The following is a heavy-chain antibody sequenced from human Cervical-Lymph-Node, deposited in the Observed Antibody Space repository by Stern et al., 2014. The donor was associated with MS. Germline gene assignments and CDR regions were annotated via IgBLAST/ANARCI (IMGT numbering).Heavy chain of an antibody. CDR2: IWYDGRNK. J-gene: IGHJ4*02. Sequence: VHLVESGGGVVQPGRSLRLSCAASGFTFSSYGMHWVRQAPGKGLEWVAVIWYDGRNKYYADSVKGRFTISRDNSKNTLYLQMNSLRAEDTAVYYCARDRHDLGYCSGGSCYLPDYWGQGTLVTVSS. D-gene: IGHD2-15*01. CDR3: ARDRHDLGYCSGGSCYLPDY. V-gene: IGHV3-33*01. CDR1: GFTFSSYG.